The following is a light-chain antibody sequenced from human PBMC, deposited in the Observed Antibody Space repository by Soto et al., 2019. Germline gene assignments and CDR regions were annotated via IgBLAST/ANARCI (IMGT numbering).Light chain of an antibody. CDR3: SSYAVSNNLRV. Sequence: QSVLTQPPSASGSPGQSVTISCTGTSSDVGGYNYVSWYQQHPGKAPKLMIYEVSKRPSGVPDRFSGSKSGNTASLTVSGLQAEDEADYYCSSYAVSNNLRVFGTGTKVTVL. V-gene: IGLV2-8*01. J-gene: IGLJ1*01. CDR1: SSDVGGYNY. CDR2: EVS.